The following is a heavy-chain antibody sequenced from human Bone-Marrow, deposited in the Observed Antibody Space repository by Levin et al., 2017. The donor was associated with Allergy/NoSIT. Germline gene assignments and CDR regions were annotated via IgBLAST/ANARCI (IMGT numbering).Heavy chain of an antibody. CDR2: ISYDGSNK. D-gene: IGHD3-22*01. CDR3: ARTRVVVITLYYFDY. J-gene: IGHJ4*02. V-gene: IGHV3-30-3*01. Sequence: GGSLRLSCAASGFTFSSYAMHWVRQAPGKGLEWVAVISYDGSNKYYADSVKGRFTISRDNSKNTLYLQMNSLRAEDTAVYYCARTRVVVITLYYFDYWGQGTLVTVSS. CDR1: GFTFSSYA.